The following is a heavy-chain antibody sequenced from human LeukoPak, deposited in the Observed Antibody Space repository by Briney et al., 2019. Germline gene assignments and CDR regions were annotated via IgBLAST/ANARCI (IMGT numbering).Heavy chain of an antibody. CDR2: IYTSGST. CDR1: GGSISSSSYY. J-gene: IGHJ3*02. Sequence: SETLSLTCTVSGGSISSSSYYWGWIRQPPGKGLEWIGSIYTSGSTNYNPSLKSRVTMSVDTSKNQFSLKLSSVTAADTAVYYCASAASDAFDIWGQGTMVTVSS. V-gene: IGHV4-39*07. CDR3: ASAASDAFDI. D-gene: IGHD2-15*01.